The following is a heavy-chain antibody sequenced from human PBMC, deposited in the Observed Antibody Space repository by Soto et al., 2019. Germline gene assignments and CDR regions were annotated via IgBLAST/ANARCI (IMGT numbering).Heavy chain of an antibody. Sequence: EVQLLESGGALVQPGGSLRLSCAASGFTFSSYAMSWVRQAPGKGLEWVSLISGSGGGTYHAASVKGRFTISRDNSKNTRYLQMNSLRAEDTAVFYCAKHLSNGSPDYWGQGTLVTVSS. CDR1: GFTFSSYA. D-gene: IGHD2-15*01. CDR3: AKHLSNGSPDY. CDR2: ISGSGGGT. J-gene: IGHJ4*02. V-gene: IGHV3-23*01.